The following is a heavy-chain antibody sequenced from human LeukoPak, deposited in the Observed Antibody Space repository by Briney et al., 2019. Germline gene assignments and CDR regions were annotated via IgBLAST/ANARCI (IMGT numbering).Heavy chain of an antibody. CDR2: ISASGGST. J-gene: IGHJ6*03. CDR3: ARDPYSGSYSDYYYYYMDV. CDR1: GFTFTNYA. Sequence: GGSLRLSCAASGFTFTNYAMSWVRQSPKKGLEWVSAISASGGSTNYADSVKGRFTISRDNSKNTLYLQMNSLRAEDSAVYYCARDPYSGSYSDYYYYYMDVWGKGTTVTVSS. V-gene: IGHV3-23*01. D-gene: IGHD1-26*01.